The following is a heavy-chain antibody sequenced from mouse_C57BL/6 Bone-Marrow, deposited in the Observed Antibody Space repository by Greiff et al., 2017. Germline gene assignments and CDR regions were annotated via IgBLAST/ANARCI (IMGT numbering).Heavy chain of an antibody. CDR3: ARPGGYSYAMDY. V-gene: IGHV5-6*01. CDR1: GFTFSSYG. Sequence: EVNVVESGGDLVKPGGSLKLSCAASGFTFSSYGMSWVRQTPDKRLEWVATISSGGSYTYYPDSVKGRFTISRDNAKNTLYLQMSSLKSEDTAMYYCARPGGYSYAMDYWGQGTSVTVSS. CDR2: ISSGGSYT. D-gene: IGHD2-3*01. J-gene: IGHJ4*01.